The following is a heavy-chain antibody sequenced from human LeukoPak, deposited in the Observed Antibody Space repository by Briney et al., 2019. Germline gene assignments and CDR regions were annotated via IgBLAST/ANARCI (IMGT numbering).Heavy chain of an antibody. D-gene: IGHD3-9*01. CDR2: INHSGST. CDR3: ARHNYDILTGYSWTDY. V-gene: IGHV4-34*01. J-gene: IGHJ4*02. CDR1: GGSFSGYY. Sequence: SETLSLTCAVYGGSFSGYYWSWIRQPPGKGLEWIGEINHSGSTNYNPSLKSRVTISLDTSKNQFSLKLSSVTAAATAVYYCARHNYDILTGYSWTDYWGQGTLVTVSS.